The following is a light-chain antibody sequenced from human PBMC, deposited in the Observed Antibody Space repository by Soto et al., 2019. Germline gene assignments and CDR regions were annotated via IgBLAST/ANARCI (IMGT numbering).Light chain of an antibody. V-gene: IGKV1-27*01. Sequence: DIQMTQSPSSLSASVGDRVTITCRASQSISIYFNWYQLKPGQAPNLLMYGASTLLSGVPSRFSGSGSGTDFTLTSSSLQPEDVAVYYCQKYDNAPLTFGEGTKVDNK. J-gene: IGKJ4*01. CDR2: GAS. CDR1: QSISIY. CDR3: QKYDNAPLT.